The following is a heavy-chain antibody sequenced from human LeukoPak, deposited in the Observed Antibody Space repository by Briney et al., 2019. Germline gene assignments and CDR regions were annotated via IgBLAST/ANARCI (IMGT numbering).Heavy chain of an antibody. J-gene: IGHJ4*02. V-gene: IGHV3-48*03. CDR1: GFTFSSYE. CDR3: AKVGGYSSGWIFDY. CDR2: ISSSGSTI. Sequence: PGGSLRLSCAASGFTFSSYEMNWVRQAPGKGLEWVSYISSSGSTIYYADSVKGRFTISRDNAKNSLYLQMNSLRAEDTALYYCAKVGGYSSGWIFDYWGQGTLVTVSS. D-gene: IGHD6-19*01.